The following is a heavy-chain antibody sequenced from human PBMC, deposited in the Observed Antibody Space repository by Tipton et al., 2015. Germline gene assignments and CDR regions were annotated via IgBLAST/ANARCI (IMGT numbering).Heavy chain of an antibody. V-gene: IGHV4-4*07. CDR1: GGSISGSH. D-gene: IGHD2-15*01. Sequence: LRLSCIVSGGSISGSHWYWFRQPAGRGLEWIGGVSTSGNTNYNSSLKSRLTTSVDTSKNQFSLKLTSVTAADTAVYYCARGGNNWFDPWGQGTLVTVSS. CDR2: VSTSGNT. CDR3: ARGGNNWFDP. J-gene: IGHJ5*02.